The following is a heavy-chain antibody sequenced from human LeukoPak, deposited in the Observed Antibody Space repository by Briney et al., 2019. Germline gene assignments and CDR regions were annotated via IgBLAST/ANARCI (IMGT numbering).Heavy chain of an antibody. Sequence: SVKVSCKASGGTFSSYTISWVRQAPGQGLEWMGRIIPILGIANYAQKFQGRVTITADKSTSTAYMELSSLRSEDTAVYYCARRRPYILVVPAAWWFDPWGQGTLVTVSS. D-gene: IGHD2-2*01. CDR1: GGTFSSYT. J-gene: IGHJ5*02. CDR2: IIPILGIA. CDR3: ARRRPYILVVPAAWWFDP. V-gene: IGHV1-69*02.